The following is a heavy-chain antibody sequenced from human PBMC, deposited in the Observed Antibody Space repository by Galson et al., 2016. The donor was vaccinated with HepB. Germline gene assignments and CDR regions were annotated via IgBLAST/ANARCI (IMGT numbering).Heavy chain of an antibody. CDR2: IHYTGVD. CDR3: AKSERTGTSWYYY. Sequence: LSLTCTVSNFSITGGYLWSWVRQSPTKGLEWIGEIHYTGVDNYNPSLKSRVVISVDKSKNQFSMELSSVTAADTAIYYCAKSERTGTSWYYYWGQGIRVTVSS. V-gene: IGHV4-4*02. D-gene: IGHD6-13*01. CDR1: NFSITGGYL. J-gene: IGHJ4*02.